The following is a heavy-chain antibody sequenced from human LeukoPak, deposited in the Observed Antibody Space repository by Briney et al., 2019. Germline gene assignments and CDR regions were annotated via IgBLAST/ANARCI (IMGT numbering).Heavy chain of an antibody. D-gene: IGHD6-19*01. J-gene: IGHJ4*02. V-gene: IGHV3-23*01. Sequence: GGSLRLSCAASGFTFTNYAMSWVRQAPGKGLEWVSAISGSGGTTYYADSVKGRFTISRDNSKNTLDLQMNSLGAEDTAVYYCAKDSVAGSLYYYDYWGQGTLVTVSS. CDR3: AKDSVAGSLYYYDY. CDR1: GFTFTNYA. CDR2: ISGSGGTT.